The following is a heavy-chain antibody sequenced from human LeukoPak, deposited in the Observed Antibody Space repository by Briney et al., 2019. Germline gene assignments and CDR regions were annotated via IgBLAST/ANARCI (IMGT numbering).Heavy chain of an antibody. CDR3: ARDDSVYRIAAAGTNY. V-gene: IGHV3-30*03. CDR2: ISYDGSNK. D-gene: IGHD6-13*01. Sequence: PGGSLRLSCAASGFTFSSYGMHWVRQAPGKGLEWVAVISYDGSNKYYADSVKGRFIISRDNSKNTLYLQMNSLRAEDTAVYYCARDDSVYRIAAAGTNYWGQGTLVTVSS. J-gene: IGHJ4*02. CDR1: GFTFSSYG.